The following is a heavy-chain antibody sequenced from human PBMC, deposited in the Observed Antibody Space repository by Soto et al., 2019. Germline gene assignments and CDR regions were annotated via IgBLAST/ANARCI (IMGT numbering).Heavy chain of an antibody. CDR1: RFTFSSYG. Sequence: QVQLVESGGGVVQPGRSPRLSCAASRFTFSSYGMHWVRQAPGKGLEWVAVISYDGSRKYYADSVKGRFTISRDNSKNTLYLEMNSLRAEDTAVYYCAKDRVESGLGEVDYWGQGTLVTVSS. CDR2: ISYDGSRK. D-gene: IGHD3-16*01. J-gene: IGHJ4*02. V-gene: IGHV3-30*18. CDR3: AKDRVESGLGEVDY.